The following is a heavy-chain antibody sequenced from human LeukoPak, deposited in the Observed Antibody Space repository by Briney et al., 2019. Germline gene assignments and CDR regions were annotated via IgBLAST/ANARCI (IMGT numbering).Heavy chain of an antibody. J-gene: IGHJ4*02. CDR2: ISSSGITI. Sequence: GGSLRLSCAASGFTFSDYYMTWIRQAPGKGLEWVSYISSSGITIYYADSVKGRFTISRDNAKNSLFLQMNSLRAEDTAVYYCARDSSDSSSQVAFDFWGQGTLVTVSS. D-gene: IGHD6-19*01. V-gene: IGHV3-11*01. CDR1: GFTFSDYY. CDR3: ARDSSDSSSQVAFDF.